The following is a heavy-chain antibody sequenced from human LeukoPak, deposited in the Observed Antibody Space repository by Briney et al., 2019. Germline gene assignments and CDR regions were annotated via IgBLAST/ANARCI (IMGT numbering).Heavy chain of an antibody. CDR3: ARGSSYGQNFDY. J-gene: IGHJ4*02. CDR1: EFTLSSYW. D-gene: IGHD5-18*01. Sequence: PGGSLRLSCAASEFTLSSYWMHWVRQAPGKGLVWVSRVNRDGSSTSYADSVKGRFTISRDNANNTLYLQMNSLRAEGTAVYYCARGSSYGQNFDYWGQGTLVTVSS. CDR2: VNRDGSST. V-gene: IGHV3-74*01.